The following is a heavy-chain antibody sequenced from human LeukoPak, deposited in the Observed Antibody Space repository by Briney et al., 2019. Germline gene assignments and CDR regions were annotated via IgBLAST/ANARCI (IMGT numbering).Heavy chain of an antibody. CDR1: GFTLINYN. Sequence: GGSLRLSWAAAGFTLINYNMNWVRQAPGKGLEWLPSISSTSVYLYYADSVKGRFIISRDNARNSLYLQMNSLRAEDTAIYYCAIEMVFWEPRGQGTLVTVSS. V-gene: IGHV3-21*01. CDR2: ISSTSVYL. CDR3: AIEMVFWEP. D-gene: IGHD1-26*01. J-gene: IGHJ4*02.